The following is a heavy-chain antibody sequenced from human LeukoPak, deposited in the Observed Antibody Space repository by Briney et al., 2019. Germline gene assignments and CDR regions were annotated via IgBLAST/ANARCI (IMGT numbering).Heavy chain of an antibody. CDR3: ARHSGYHSTMYLDY. J-gene: IGHJ4*02. CDR1: GGTLSSYA. CDR2: IIPIFGTA. D-gene: IGHD3-22*01. V-gene: IGHV1-69*13. Sequence: GASVKVSCKASGGTLSSYAISWVRQAPGQGLEWMGGIIPIFGTANYAQKFQGRVTITADESTSTAYMELSSLRSEDTAVYYCARHSGYHSTMYLDYWGQGTLVTVSS.